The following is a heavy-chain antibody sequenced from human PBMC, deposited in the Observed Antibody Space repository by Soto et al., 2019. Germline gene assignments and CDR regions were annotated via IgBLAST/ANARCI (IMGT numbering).Heavy chain of an antibody. CDR2: IYYSGST. CDR3: ARANSDFWSGYYFYYSGMDV. J-gene: IGHJ6*02. Sequence: QLQLQESGPGLVKPSETLSPTCTVSGGSISSSSYYWGWIRQPPGKGLEWIGSIYYSGSTYYNPSLKSRVTISVDTSKTQFSLKLSSVTAADTAVYYCARANSDFWSGYYFYYSGMDVWGQGTTVTVSS. V-gene: IGHV4-39*01. D-gene: IGHD3-3*01. CDR1: GGSISSSSYY.